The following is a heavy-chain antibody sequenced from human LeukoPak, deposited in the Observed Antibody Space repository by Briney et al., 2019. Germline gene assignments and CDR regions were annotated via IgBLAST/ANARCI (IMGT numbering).Heavy chain of an antibody. V-gene: IGHV3-7*01. CDR1: GFTFTTYW. J-gene: IGHJ5*02. Sequence: GGSLRLSCAASGFTFTTYWMTWVRQAPGKGLEWVANINQDGTEKYYVDSVKGRFTISRDNAKNSLYLQMNSLRAEDTAVYYRARPTYGSGSYYNGPWGQGTLVTVSS. CDR3: ARPTYGSGSYYNGP. D-gene: IGHD3-10*01. CDR2: INQDGTEK.